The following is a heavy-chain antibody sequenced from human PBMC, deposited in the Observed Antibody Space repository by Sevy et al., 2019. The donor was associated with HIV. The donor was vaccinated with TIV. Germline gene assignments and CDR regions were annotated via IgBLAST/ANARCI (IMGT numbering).Heavy chain of an antibody. Sequence: GGSLRLSCAASGFTFSSYEMNWVRQAPGKGLEWVSYISSSGSTIYYADSVKGRFTISRDNAKNSLYLQMNSLRAEDTAVYYCAREAYNTNAFDIWGQGTMVTVSS. CDR1: GFTFSSYE. J-gene: IGHJ3*02. CDR2: ISSSGSTI. V-gene: IGHV3-48*03. CDR3: AREAYNTNAFDI. D-gene: IGHD1-1*01.